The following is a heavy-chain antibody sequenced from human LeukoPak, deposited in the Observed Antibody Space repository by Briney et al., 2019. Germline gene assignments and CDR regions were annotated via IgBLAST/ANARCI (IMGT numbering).Heavy chain of an antibody. CDR1: GFTFSSYA. CDR3: AKPARTDYTDY. CDR2: ISASGGSP. D-gene: IGHD1-14*01. Sequence: GGSLRLSCAASGFTFSSYAMTWVRQAPGKGLEWVSVISASGGSPYYADSVKGRFTISRDNSKNTLYLQMNSLRAEDTAVYYCAKPARTDYTDYWGQGTLVTVSS. V-gene: IGHV3-23*01. J-gene: IGHJ4*02.